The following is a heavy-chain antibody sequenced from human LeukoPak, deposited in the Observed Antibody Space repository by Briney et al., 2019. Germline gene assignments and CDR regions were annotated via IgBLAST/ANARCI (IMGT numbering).Heavy chain of an antibody. CDR2: IIPILGIA. Sequence: ASVKVSCKASGGTFSSYTISWVRQAPGQGLEWMGRIIPILGIANYAQKFQGRVTITADKSTSTAYMELSSLRSEDTAVYYCARGRHCSSTSCYNYYYYSMDVWGQGTTVTVSS. CDR3: ARGRHCSSTSCYNYYYYSMDV. J-gene: IGHJ6*02. D-gene: IGHD2-2*02. V-gene: IGHV1-69*02. CDR1: GGTFSSYT.